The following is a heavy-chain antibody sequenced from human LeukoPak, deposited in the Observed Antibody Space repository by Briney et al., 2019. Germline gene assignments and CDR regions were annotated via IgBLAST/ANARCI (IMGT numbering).Heavy chain of an antibody. D-gene: IGHD2-2*02. Sequence: GGSLRLSCGASGFIFSDYYMSWIRQAPGKGLEWISYISSSGTPKYYADSVKGRFTISRDNAKNSLYLQMNSLRAEDTAVYYCARAIPRPYYYYYYMDVWGKGTTVTVSS. J-gene: IGHJ6*03. V-gene: IGHV3-11*04. CDR2: ISSSGTPK. CDR1: GFIFSDYY. CDR3: ARAIPRPYYYYYYMDV.